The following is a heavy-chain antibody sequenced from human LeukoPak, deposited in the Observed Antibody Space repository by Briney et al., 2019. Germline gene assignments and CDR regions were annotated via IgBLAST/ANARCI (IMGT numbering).Heavy chain of an antibody. V-gene: IGHV1-2*02. J-gene: IGHJ5*02. CDR2: INPNSGGT. Sequence: ASVKVSCKASGYTFTGYYMHWVRQAPGQGLEWMGWINPNSGGTNYAQKFQGRVTMTRDTSISTAYMELSRLRSDDTAVYYCARERPLAPRWFDPWGQGTLVTVSS. CDR1: GYTFTGYY. CDR3: ARERPLAPRWFDP. D-gene: IGHD6-13*01.